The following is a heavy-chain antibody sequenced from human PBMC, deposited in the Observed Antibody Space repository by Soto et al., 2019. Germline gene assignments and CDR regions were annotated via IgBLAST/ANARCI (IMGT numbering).Heavy chain of an antibody. Sequence: SVKVSCKASGGTFSSYAISWVRQAPGQGLEWMGGVIPIFGTANYAQKFQGRVTITADESTSTAYMELSSLRSEDTAVYYCARARGGYCTNRWFDPWGQGTMVTVSS. J-gene: IGHJ5*02. D-gene: IGHD2-8*01. V-gene: IGHV1-69*13. CDR3: ARARGGYCTNRWFDP. CDR2: VIPIFGTA. CDR1: GGTFSSYA.